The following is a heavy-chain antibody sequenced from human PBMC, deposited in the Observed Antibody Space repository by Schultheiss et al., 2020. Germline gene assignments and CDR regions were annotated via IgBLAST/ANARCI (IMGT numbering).Heavy chain of an antibody. V-gene: IGHV3-21*01. J-gene: IGHJ6*03. CDR2: ISSSSSYI. Sequence: GESLKISCAASGFTFSSYGMHWVRQAPGKGLEWVSSISSSSSYIYYADSVKGRFTISRDNAKNSVYLQMNSLRAEDTAVYYCARDQGIAARYYYYYYMDVWGKGTTVTVSS. CDR3: ARDQGIAARYYYYYYMDV. CDR1: GFTFSSYG. D-gene: IGHD6-6*01.